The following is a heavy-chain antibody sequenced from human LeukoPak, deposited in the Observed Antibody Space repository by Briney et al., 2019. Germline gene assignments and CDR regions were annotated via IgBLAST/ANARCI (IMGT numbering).Heavy chain of an antibody. V-gene: IGHV1-46*01. Sequence: ASVKVSCKASGYTFTGYYMHWVRQAPGQGLEWMGIINPSGGSTSYAQKFQGRVTMTRDTSTSIVYMELSSLKSEDTAVYYCARGAQSPRGRFDPWGQGTLVTVSS. CDR3: ARGAQSPRGRFDP. D-gene: IGHD3-16*01. CDR1: GYTFTGYY. CDR2: INPSGGST. J-gene: IGHJ5*02.